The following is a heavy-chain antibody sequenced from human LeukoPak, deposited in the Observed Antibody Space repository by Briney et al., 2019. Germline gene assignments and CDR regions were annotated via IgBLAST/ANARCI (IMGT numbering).Heavy chain of an antibody. CDR1: GGSFSGYY. J-gene: IGHJ5*02. Sequence: SETLSLTCAVYGGSFSGYYWSWIRQPPGKGLEWIGEINHSGSTYYNPSLKSRVTISVDTSKNQFSLKLSSVTAADTAVYYCARHVVVGVDYSNYSRVLWFDPWGQGTLVTVSS. V-gene: IGHV4-34*01. CDR3: ARHVVVGVDYSNYSRVLWFDP. CDR2: INHSGST. D-gene: IGHD4-11*01.